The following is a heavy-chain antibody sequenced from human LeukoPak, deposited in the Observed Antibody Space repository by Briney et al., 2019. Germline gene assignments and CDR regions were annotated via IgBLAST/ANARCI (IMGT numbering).Heavy chain of an antibody. Sequence: PSETLSLTCAVSGYSISSGYYWGWIRQPPGKGLEWIGSIYHSGSTYYNPSLKSRVTISVDTSKNQFSLKLSSVTAADTAVYCCASYCSGGSCYNYHAFDIWGQGTMVTVSS. CDR3: ASYCSGGSCYNYHAFDI. CDR1: GYSISSGYY. J-gene: IGHJ3*02. V-gene: IGHV4-38-2*01. D-gene: IGHD2-15*01. CDR2: IYHSGST.